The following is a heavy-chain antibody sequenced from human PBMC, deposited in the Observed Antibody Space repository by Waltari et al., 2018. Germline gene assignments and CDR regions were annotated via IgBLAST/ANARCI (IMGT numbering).Heavy chain of an antibody. CDR2: IKWQGGSI. D-gene: IGHD6-6*01. CDR1: GFTFDVYG. J-gene: IGHJ3*02. V-gene: IGHV3-20*04. Sequence: EVQLVESGGGVVRPGWSLRLSCAGSGFTFDVYGMTWVRQAPGKGLEWVSGIKWQGGSICNAVSANGRLTIPRDNAKNARYLQMNSLRAEETALYYCARDSSSSSLAAFDIWGQGTMVTVSS. CDR3: ARDSSSSSLAAFDI.